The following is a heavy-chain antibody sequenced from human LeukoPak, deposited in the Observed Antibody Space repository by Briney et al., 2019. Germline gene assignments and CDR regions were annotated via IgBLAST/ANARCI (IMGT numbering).Heavy chain of an antibody. CDR3: ARVRSVVPAAMGDP. CDR1: GFTFDDYA. J-gene: IGHJ5*02. CDR2: ISWNSGSI. Sequence: GGSLRLSCAASGFTFDDYAMHWVRQAPGKGLEWVSGISWNSGSIGYADSVKGRFTISRDNAKNSLYLQMNSLRAEDTALYYCARVRSVVPAAMGDPWGQGTLVTVSS. V-gene: IGHV3-9*01. D-gene: IGHD2-2*01.